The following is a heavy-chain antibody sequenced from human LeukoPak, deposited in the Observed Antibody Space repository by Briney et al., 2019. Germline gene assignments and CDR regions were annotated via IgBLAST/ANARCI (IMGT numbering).Heavy chain of an antibody. D-gene: IGHD3-10*01. J-gene: IGHJ4*02. V-gene: IGHV3-23*01. Sequence: GGTLRLSCVASGFSFSYHGMNWVRQAPGKGLEWVSGVSPPGGGTYYADSVKGRFTISRDDSRNTLSLQMNSLRAEDTAVYFCARGGGSGSYYRHFDYWGQGTLVTVSS. CDR1: GFSFSYHG. CDR3: ARGGGSGSYYRHFDY. CDR2: VSPPGGGT.